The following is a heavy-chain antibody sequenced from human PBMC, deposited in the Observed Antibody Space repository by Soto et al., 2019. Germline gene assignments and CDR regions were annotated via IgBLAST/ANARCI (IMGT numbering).Heavy chain of an antibody. CDR3: ASGSGGYCSGGSCPRPYYYYGMDV. J-gene: IGHJ6*02. Sequence: QVQLVQSGAEVKKPGSSVKVSCKASGGTFSSYAISWVRQAPGQGLAWMGGIIPIFGTANYAQKFQGRVTITADESTSTAYMELSSLRSEDTAVYYCASGSGGYCSGGSCPRPYYYYGMDVWGQGTTVTVSS. V-gene: IGHV1-69*01. D-gene: IGHD2-15*01. CDR2: IIPIFGTA. CDR1: GGTFSSYA.